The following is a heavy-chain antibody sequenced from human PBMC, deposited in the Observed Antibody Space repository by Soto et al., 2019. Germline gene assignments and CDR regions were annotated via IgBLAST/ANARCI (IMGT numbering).Heavy chain of an antibody. Sequence: SETLSLTCTVSGGSISSYYWTWIRQPPGKGLEWIGYIYYSGSTNYNPSLKSRVTISVDTSKNQFSLKLSSVTAADTAVYYCARGVAVAGTRVFEYWGQGTLVTVSS. D-gene: IGHD6-19*01. CDR3: ARGVAVAGTRVFEY. CDR1: GGSISSYY. J-gene: IGHJ4*02. CDR2: IYYSGST. V-gene: IGHV4-59*01.